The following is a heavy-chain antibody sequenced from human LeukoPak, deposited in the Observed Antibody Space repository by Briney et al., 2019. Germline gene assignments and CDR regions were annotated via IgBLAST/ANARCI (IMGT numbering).Heavy chain of an antibody. J-gene: IGHJ4*02. V-gene: IGHV4-30-2*01. CDR1: GGSISSGGYS. D-gene: IGHD3-16*01. CDR2: IYHSGST. Sequence: SETLSLTCAVSGGSISSGGYSWSWIRQPPGKGLEWIGYIYHSGSTYYNPSLKSRVTISVDRSKNQFSLKLSSVTAADTAVYYCARGRTVTGEYYFDYWGQGTLVTVSS. CDR3: ARGRTVTGEYYFDY.